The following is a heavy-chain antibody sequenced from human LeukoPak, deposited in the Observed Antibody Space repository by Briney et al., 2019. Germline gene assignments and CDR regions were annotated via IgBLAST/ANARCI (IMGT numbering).Heavy chain of an antibody. D-gene: IGHD6-19*01. J-gene: IGHJ3*02. V-gene: IGHV3-33*06. CDR3: AKDPGRSGWIDAFDI. Sequence: GRSLSLSCAASGFTFSSYGMHWVRQAPGKGLEWVAVIWYDGSNKYYADSVKGRFTISRDNSKNTLYLQMNSLRAEDTAVYYCAKDPGRSGWIDAFDIWGQGTMVTVSS. CDR2: IWYDGSNK. CDR1: GFTFSSYG.